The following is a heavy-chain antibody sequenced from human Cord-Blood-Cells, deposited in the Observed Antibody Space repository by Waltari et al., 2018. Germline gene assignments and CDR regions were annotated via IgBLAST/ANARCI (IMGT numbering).Heavy chain of an antibody. D-gene: IGHD1-26*01. V-gene: IGHV3-53*01. J-gene: IGHJ3*02. CDR1: GFPVSSND. Sequence: EVQLVESGGGLIQPGGSLRLSCAASGFPVSSNDMSWVRQAPGKGVEWVAVIYSGGSTYSADSVKGRFTISRDNAKNTLYLQMNSLRAEDTAVYYCARGAIVAAHDAFDIWGQGTMVTVSS. CDR3: ARGAIVAAHDAFDI. CDR2: IYSGGST.